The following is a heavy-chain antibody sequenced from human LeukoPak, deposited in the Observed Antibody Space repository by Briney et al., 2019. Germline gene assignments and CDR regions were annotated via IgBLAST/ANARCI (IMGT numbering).Heavy chain of an antibody. Sequence: GGSRRLSCVPSGFSVSAYSLSWVRQAPGKGLEWVAKIKKDGSEKDYVDSVKGRFTISRDDAKGSLYLQLNSLRVEDTAVYYCARGFQSGDSPVWGQGTLVTVSS. J-gene: IGHJ4*02. CDR2: IKKDGSEK. CDR3: ARGFQSGDSPV. V-gene: IGHV3-7*01. D-gene: IGHD2-21*02. CDR1: GFSVSAYS.